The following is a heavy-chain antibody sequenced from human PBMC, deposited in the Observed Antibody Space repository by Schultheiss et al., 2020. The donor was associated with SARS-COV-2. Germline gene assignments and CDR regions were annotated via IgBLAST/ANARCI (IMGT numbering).Heavy chain of an antibody. Sequence: GESLKISCAASGFTFSSYWMHWVRQAPGKGLVWVSRINSDGSSTSYADSVKGRFTISRDNAKNTLYLQMNSLRAEDTAVYYCARANDFWSGYYTVDNWFDPWGQGTLVTVSS. CDR3: ARANDFWSGYYTVDNWFDP. CDR2: INSDGSST. V-gene: IGHV3-74*01. J-gene: IGHJ5*02. CDR1: GFTFSSYW. D-gene: IGHD3-3*01.